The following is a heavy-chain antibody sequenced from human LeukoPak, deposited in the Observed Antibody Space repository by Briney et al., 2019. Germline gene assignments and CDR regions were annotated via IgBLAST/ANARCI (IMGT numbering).Heavy chain of an antibody. CDR1: GGSITSYY. CDR2: IYTSGST. V-gene: IGHV4-4*07. CDR3: ARKFDSSGYYLYAIDY. D-gene: IGHD3-22*01. J-gene: IGHJ4*02. Sequence: SGTLSLTCTFSGGSITSYYWSWIRQPAGKGLEWIGRIYTSGSTNYNPSLKSRVTMSVDTSKNQFSLKLSSVTAADTAVYYCARKFDSSGYYLYAIDYWGQGTLVTVSS.